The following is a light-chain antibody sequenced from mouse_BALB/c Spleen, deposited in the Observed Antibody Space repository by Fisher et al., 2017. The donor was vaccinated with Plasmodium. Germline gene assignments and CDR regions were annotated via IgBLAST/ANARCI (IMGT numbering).Light chain of an antibody. CDR3: QQSNSWPLT. J-gene: IGKJ5*01. Sequence: DIVMTQTTVTLSVTPGDSVSLSCRASQIISNNLHWYQQKSHESPRLLINYTSQSISGIPSRFSGSGSGTDFTLSISSVETEDFGMYFCQQSNSWPLTFGAGTKLELK. CDR2: YTS. CDR1: QIISNN. V-gene: IGKV5-43*01.